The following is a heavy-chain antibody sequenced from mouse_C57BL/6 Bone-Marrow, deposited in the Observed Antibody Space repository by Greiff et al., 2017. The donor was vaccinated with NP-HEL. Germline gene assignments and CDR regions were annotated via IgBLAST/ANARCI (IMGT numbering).Heavy chain of an antibody. V-gene: IGHV5-16*01. J-gene: IGHJ1*03. CDR3: ARYFWYFDV. CDR2: INYDGSST. CDR1: GFTFSDYY. Sequence: VQLKESEGGLVQPGSSMKLSCTASGFTFSDYYMAWVRQVPEKGLEWVANINYDGSSTYYLDSLKSRFIISRDNAKNILYLQMSSLKSEDTATYYCARYFWYFDVWGTGTTVTVSS.